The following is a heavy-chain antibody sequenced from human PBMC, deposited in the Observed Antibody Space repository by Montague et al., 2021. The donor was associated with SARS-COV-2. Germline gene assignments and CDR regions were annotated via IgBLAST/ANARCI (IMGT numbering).Heavy chain of an antibody. CDR2: TYYRSKWYY. J-gene: IGHJ4*02. CDR1: GDSVSSNTAA. CDR3: VRDPRYSLSWSFDY. Sequence: CAISGDSVSSNTAAWNWIRQSPSRGLEWLGRTYYRSKWYYDYAVSVKSRVTISPDTSKNQFSLQLSSVTPEDRAVYYCVRDPRYSLSWSFDYWGQGTLVTVSS. D-gene: IGHD6-13*01. V-gene: IGHV6-1*01.